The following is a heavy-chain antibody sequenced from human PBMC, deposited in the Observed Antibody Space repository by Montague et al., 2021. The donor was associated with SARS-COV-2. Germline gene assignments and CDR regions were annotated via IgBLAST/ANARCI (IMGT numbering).Heavy chain of an antibody. Sequence: SETLSLTCTVSGGSISSSSYYWGWIRQAPGKGLEWIGSIYYSGSTYYNPSLKSRVTISVDTSKNQFSLKLSSVAAADTAVYYCARDPSSQPLLYTIGDYYYGMDVWGQGTTVTVSS. V-gene: IGHV4-39*07. CDR3: ARDPSSQPLLYTIGDYYYGMDV. CDR1: GGSISSSSYY. J-gene: IGHJ6*02. CDR2: IYYSGST. D-gene: IGHD2-2*02.